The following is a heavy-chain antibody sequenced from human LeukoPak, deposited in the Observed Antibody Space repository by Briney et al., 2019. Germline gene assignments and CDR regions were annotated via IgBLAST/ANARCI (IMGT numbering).Heavy chain of an antibody. J-gene: IGHJ4*02. Sequence: ASVKVSCKASGYTFTSYGISWVRQAPGQGLEWMGWISAYNGNTNYAQKLQGRVTMTTDTSTSTAHMELRSLRSDDTAVYYCARQGYSGHSQGAADYWGQGTLVTVSS. CDR2: ISAYNGNT. D-gene: IGHD4-23*01. CDR3: ARQGYSGHSQGAADY. V-gene: IGHV1-18*01. CDR1: GYTFTSYG.